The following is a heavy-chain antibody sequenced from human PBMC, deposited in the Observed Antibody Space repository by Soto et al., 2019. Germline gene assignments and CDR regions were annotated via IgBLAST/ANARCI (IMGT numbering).Heavy chain of an antibody. CDR1: RFTFSDFY. CDR3: ARDGISGTTEKRYFDL. D-gene: IGHD1-7*01. CDR2: ISTSSTYT. Sequence: PVGSLRLSCAASRFTFSDFYINWIRQAPGKGLEWVSYISTSSTYTNYAESVKGRFTISRDDAKNSVYLQMNSLRAEDTAVYYCARDGISGTTEKRYFDLWGRGTLVTVSS. J-gene: IGHJ2*01. V-gene: IGHV3-11*06.